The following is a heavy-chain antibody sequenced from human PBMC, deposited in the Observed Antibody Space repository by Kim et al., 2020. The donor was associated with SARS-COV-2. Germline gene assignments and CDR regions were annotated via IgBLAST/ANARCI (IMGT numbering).Heavy chain of an antibody. Sequence: GGSLRHSCAASGFTFSCCAMHWVRQAPGKGLEWVAVIWFDGSNINYADSVKGRFTISRDNSKNTLYLQMNSLRAEDTAVYYCAREFDYYDTTALDYFDFWGQGALVTVSS. CDR1: GFTFSCCA. CDR2: IWFDGSNI. D-gene: IGHD3-22*01. V-gene: IGHV3-33*01. J-gene: IGHJ4*02. CDR3: AREFDYYDTTALDYFDF.